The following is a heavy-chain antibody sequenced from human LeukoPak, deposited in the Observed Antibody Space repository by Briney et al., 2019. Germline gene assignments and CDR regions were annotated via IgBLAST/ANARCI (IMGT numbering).Heavy chain of an antibody. D-gene: IGHD3-22*01. J-gene: IGHJ3*02. Sequence: GGSLRLSCAASGFTFSSYAMSWVRQAPGKGLEWVSAISGGGGSTYYADSVRGRFTISRDNSKNTVYLQMNSLRAEDTAVYYCAKRENYYDSSGYHYVGAFDIWGQGTMVTVSS. V-gene: IGHV3-23*01. CDR2: ISGGGGST. CDR3: AKRENYYDSSGYHYVGAFDI. CDR1: GFTFSSYA.